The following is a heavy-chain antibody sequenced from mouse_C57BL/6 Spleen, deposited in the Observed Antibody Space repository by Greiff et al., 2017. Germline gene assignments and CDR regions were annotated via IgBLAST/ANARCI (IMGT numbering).Heavy chain of an antibody. J-gene: IGHJ3*01. CDR3: AISGAWFAY. CDR1: GFTFTDYY. D-gene: IGHD6-2*01. CDR2: IRNKANGYTT. V-gene: IGHV7-3*01. Sequence: EVHLVESGGGLVQPGGSLSLSCAASGFTFTDYYMSWVRQPPGKALEWLGFIRNKANGYTTEYSASVKGRFTISRDNSQSILYLQMNALRAEDSATYYCAISGAWFAYWGQGTLVTVSA.